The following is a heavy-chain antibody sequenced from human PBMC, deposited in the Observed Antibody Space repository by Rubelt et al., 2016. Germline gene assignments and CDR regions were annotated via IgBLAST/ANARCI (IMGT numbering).Heavy chain of an antibody. V-gene: IGHV4-34*01. D-gene: IGHD6-19*01. Sequence: VQLQQWGAGLLKPSETLSLTCAVYGGSFSGYYWSWIRQPPGKGLEWIGEINPSGSTNYNPSLKSRVTISVDTSKNQFSLKLSSVTAADTAVYYCASQSSSGWYAFDIWGQGTMVTVSS. CDR1: GGSFSGYY. CDR2: INPSGST. CDR3: ASQSSSGWYAFDI. J-gene: IGHJ3*02.